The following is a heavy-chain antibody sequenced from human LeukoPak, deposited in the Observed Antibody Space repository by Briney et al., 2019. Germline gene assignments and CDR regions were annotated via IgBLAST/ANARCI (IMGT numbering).Heavy chain of an antibody. V-gene: IGHV3-23*01. CDR3: AKDVGKWESLHFFDY. D-gene: IGHD1-26*01. J-gene: IGHJ4*02. CDR1: GFTLSTNA. CDR2: ISGSGAST. Sequence: RGSLRLSCLTSGFTLSTNAMSWVRQAPGKGLEWISGISGSGASTYYADSVKGRFTISRDDSRNTLYLQMNSLRGDDTAVYYCAKDVGKWESLHFFDYWGQGTLVTVSS.